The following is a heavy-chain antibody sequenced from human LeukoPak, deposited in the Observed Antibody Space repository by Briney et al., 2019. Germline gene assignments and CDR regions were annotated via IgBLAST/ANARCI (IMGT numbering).Heavy chain of an antibody. D-gene: IGHD6-13*01. CDR1: GFTFSSYG. CDR2: ISYDGSNK. Sequence: TGRSLRLSCAASGFTFSSYGMHWVRQAPGKGLEWVAVISYDGSNKYYADSVKGRFTISRDNSKNTLYLQMNSLRAEDTAVYYCAKWGSSWYYDYWGQGTLVTVSS. V-gene: IGHV3-30*18. CDR3: AKWGSSWYYDY. J-gene: IGHJ4*02.